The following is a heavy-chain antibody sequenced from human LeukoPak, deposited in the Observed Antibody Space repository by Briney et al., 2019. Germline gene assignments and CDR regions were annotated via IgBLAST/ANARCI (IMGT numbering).Heavy chain of an antibody. D-gene: IGHD6-6*01. CDR1: GGSISSYY. J-gene: IGHJ4*02. V-gene: IGHV4-59*01. Sequence: PSETLSLTCTVSGGSISSYYWSWIRQPPGKGLEWIGYIYYSGSTNYNPSLKSRVTISVDTSKNQFSLKLSSVTAADTAVYYCARVSYSSFKLGGATFDYWGQGTLVTVSS. CDR3: ARVSYSSFKLGGATFDY. CDR2: IYYSGST.